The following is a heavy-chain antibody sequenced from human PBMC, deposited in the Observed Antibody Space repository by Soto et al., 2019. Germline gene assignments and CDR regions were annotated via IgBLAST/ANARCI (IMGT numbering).Heavy chain of an antibody. CDR1: GYTFTGYG. V-gene: IGHV1-18*01. J-gene: IGHJ3*02. CDR2: ISAYNGNT. Sequence: ASVKVSCKASGYTFTGYGISWVRQAPGQGLEWMGWISAYNGNTNYAQKLQGRVTMTTDTSTSTAYMELRSLRSDDTAVYYCAGGSGSYYNDAFDIWGQGTMVTVSS. D-gene: IGHD3-10*01. CDR3: AGGSGSYYNDAFDI.